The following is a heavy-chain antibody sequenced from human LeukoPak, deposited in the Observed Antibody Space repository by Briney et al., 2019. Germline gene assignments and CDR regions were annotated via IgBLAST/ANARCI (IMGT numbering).Heavy chain of an antibody. D-gene: IGHD3-9*01. CDR3: ARGDYDILTGYYTSRDY. Sequence: ASVKVSCKASGYTFTGYYMHWVRQAPGQGLEWMGRINPNSGGTNYAQKFQGRVTMTRDTSISTAYMELSGLRSDDTAVYYCARGDYDILTGYYTSRDYWGQGTLVTVSS. CDR2: INPNSGGT. J-gene: IGHJ4*02. CDR1: GYTFTGYY. V-gene: IGHV1-2*06.